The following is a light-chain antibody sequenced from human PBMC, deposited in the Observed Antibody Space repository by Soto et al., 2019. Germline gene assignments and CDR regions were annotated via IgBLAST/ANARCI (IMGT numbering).Light chain of an antibody. Sequence: PGARATLSCRASQSVSGSFLAWYQQKPGQAPRLLIYGASRRATGIPDRFSGSGSGTDFTLTISRLEPEDFVVYYCQQYGTSSYTFGQGTKLEIK. CDR1: QSVSGSF. CDR2: GAS. J-gene: IGKJ2*01. CDR3: QQYGTSSYT. V-gene: IGKV3-20*01.